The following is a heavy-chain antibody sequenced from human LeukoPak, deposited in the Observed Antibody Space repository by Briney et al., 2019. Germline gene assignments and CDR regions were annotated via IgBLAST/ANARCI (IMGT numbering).Heavy chain of an antibody. CDR1: GGSISSYY. Sequence: SETLSLTCTVSGGSISSYYWSWIRQPPGKGLEWIGYIYYSGSTNYNPSLKSRVTISVDTSKNQFSLKLSSVTAADTAVYYCARGQVWHSGTAKGAFDIWGQGTMVTVSS. J-gene: IGHJ3*02. CDR3: ARGQVWHSGTAKGAFDI. D-gene: IGHD1-26*01. CDR2: IYYSGST. V-gene: IGHV4-59*01.